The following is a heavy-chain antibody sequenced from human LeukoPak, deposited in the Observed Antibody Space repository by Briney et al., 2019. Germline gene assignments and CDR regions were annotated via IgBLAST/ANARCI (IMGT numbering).Heavy chain of an antibody. V-gene: IGHV5-51*01. CDR3: ARYYYDSSGYYDENWFDP. J-gene: IGHJ5*02. CDR1: GYSFTSYW. CDR2: IYPGDSDT. Sequence: GESLKISCKGSGYSFTSYWIGWVRQMPGKGLEWMGIIYPGDSDTRYSPSFEGQVTISADKSISTAYLQWSSLKASDTAMYYCARYYYDSSGYYDENWFDPWGQGTLVTVSS. D-gene: IGHD3-22*01.